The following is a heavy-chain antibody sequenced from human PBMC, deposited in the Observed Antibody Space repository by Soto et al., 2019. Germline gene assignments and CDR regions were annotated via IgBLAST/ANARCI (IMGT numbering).Heavy chain of an antibody. CDR1: GFTFSDYY. D-gene: IGHD5-18*01. V-gene: IGHV3-11*01. CDR2: ISSSGSTI. Sequence: GSLRLSCAASGFTFSDYYMSWIRQAPGKGLEWVSYISSSGSTIYYADSVKGRFTISRDNAKNSLYLQMNSLRAEDTAVYYCARVDTAMVPYYYYGMDVWGQGTTVTVSS. J-gene: IGHJ6*02. CDR3: ARVDTAMVPYYYYGMDV.